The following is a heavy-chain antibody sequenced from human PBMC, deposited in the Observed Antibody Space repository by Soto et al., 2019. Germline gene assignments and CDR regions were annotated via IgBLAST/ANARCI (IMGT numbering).Heavy chain of an antibody. J-gene: IGHJ6*02. V-gene: IGHV3-23*01. CDR3: AKDHGMDV. CDR1: GFPFNNYA. CDR2: STGPGGST. Sequence: EVHLLESGGGLVQPGGSLRLSCAGSGFPFNNYAINWVRQGPGKGLEWVAASTGPGGSTYNEDSVKGRFTVSRDNSKKTVYLQLDGLRAEDTAVYYCAKDHGMDVWGQGATVTVSS.